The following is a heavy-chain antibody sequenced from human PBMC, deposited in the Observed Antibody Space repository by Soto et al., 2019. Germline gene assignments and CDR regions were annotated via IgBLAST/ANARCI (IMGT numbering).Heavy chain of an antibody. CDR1: GYTFTSYY. CDR3: ARAIVATLYYYYGMDV. V-gene: IGHV1-46*01. Sequence: ASVKVSCKASGYTFTSYYMHWVRQAPGQGLEWMGRIIPIFGRTSYAQKFQGRVTITADDSTSTAYMELSSLRSDDTALYYCARAIVATLYYYYGMDVWGQGTTVTVSS. D-gene: IGHD6-13*01. CDR2: IIPIFGRT. J-gene: IGHJ6*02.